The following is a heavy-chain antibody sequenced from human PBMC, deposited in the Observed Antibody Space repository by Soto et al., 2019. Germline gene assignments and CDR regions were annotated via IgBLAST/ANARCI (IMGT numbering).Heavy chain of an antibody. CDR1: GYTFTSYG. CDR3: ARGYCSSTSCHLHGIHWFDP. D-gene: IGHD2-2*01. Sequence: QVQLVQSGAEVKKPGASVKVSCKASGYTFTSYGISWVRQAPGQGLEWMGWISAYNGNTNYAQKLQGRVTMTTDTATRTAYMELRSLRSDDTAVYYCARGYCSSTSCHLHGIHWFDPWGQGTLVTVSS. V-gene: IGHV1-18*01. J-gene: IGHJ5*02. CDR2: ISAYNGNT.